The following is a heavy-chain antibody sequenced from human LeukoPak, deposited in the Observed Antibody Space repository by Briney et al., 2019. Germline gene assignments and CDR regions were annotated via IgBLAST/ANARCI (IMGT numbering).Heavy chain of an antibody. D-gene: IGHD3-10*02. CDR1: GFTFRTSG. V-gene: IGHV3-21*01. CDR3: ARGTMFPYYFDY. Sequence: GGSLRLSCAASGFTFRTSGMNWVRQAPGKGLEWVSFISSSSSYIYYADSLKGRFTISRDNAKNSLYLQMNSLRAEDTAVYYCARGTMFPYYFDYWGQGTLVTVSS. J-gene: IGHJ4*02. CDR2: ISSSSSYI.